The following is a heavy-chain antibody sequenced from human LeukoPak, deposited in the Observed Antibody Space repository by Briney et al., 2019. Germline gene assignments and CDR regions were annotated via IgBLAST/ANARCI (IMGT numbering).Heavy chain of an antibody. J-gene: IGHJ6*03. CDR2: IYYSGST. V-gene: IGHV4-59*01. CDR3: ARVVGDGIVGATTSYYYYYMDV. CDR1: GGSISSYY. Sequence: PSETLSLTCNVSGGSISSYYWSWIRQPPGKGLEWIGYIYYSGSTNYNPSLKSRVTISVDTSNNQFSLKLSSVTAAHTAVYYCARVVGDGIVGATTSYYYYYMDVWGKGTTVTVSS. D-gene: IGHD1-26*01.